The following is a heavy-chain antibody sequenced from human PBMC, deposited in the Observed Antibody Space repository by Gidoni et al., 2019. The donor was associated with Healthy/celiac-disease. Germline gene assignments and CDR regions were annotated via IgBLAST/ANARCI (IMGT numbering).Heavy chain of an antibody. CDR3: AKARLYGHGAGSDY. CDR2: ISSSGGST. Sequence: EVQLLGFGGGLVQPGGSLRRFCAASGFTLSSCAMSWVRQAPGKGLRWVSVISSSGGSTYYADSVKGRVPFSRANAKNTLYLQMNSLSAEDTAVYDCAKARLYGHGAGSDYWGQGTLVTVSS. J-gene: IGHJ4*02. CDR1: GFTLSSCA. D-gene: IGHD4-17*01. V-gene: IGHV3-23*01.